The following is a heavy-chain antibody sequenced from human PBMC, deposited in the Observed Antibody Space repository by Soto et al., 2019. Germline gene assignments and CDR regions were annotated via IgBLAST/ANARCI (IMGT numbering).Heavy chain of an antibody. V-gene: IGHV3-23*01. CDR2: ISGSGGST. D-gene: IGHD2-2*01. Sequence: EVQLLESGGGLVQPGGSLRLSCAASGFTFSSYAMSWVRQAPGKGLEWVSAISGSGGSTYYADSVKGRFTISRDNSKNTLDLQMNSVRAEDTAVYYCAKPDQPGGRRYYYYGIDVWGQGTTVTVSS. J-gene: IGHJ6*02. CDR3: AKPDQPGGRRYYYYGIDV. CDR1: GFTFSSYA.